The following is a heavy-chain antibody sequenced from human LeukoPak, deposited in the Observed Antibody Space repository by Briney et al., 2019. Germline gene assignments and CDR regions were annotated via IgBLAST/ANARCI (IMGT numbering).Heavy chain of an antibody. CDR2: INPSGGST. CDR1: GYTFTSYY. D-gene: IGHD3-22*01. CDR3: ARVQGVHPYDSSGYRSTPQSTGGDY. J-gene: IGHJ4*02. V-gene: IGHV1-46*01. Sequence: ASVKVSCKASGYTFTSYYMHWVRQAPGQGLEWMGIINPSGGSTSYAQKFQGRVTMTRDTSTSTVYMELSSLRSEDTAVYYCARVQGVHPYDSSGYRSTPQSTGGDYWGREPWSPSPQ.